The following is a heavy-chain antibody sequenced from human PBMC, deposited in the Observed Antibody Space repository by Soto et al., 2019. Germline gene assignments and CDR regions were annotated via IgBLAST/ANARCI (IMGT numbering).Heavy chain of an antibody. D-gene: IGHD2-2*01. CDR1: GFTFSSYG. J-gene: IGHJ5*02. CDR3: AKGRRPKWVQAALGWFDP. CDR2: ISYDGSNK. V-gene: IGHV3-30*18. Sequence: GGSLRLSCAASGFTFSSYGMHWVRQAPGKGLEWVAVISYDGSNKYYADSVKGRFTISRDNSKNTLYLQMNSLRAEDTAVYYCAKGRRPKWVQAALGWFDPWGQGTLVTVSS.